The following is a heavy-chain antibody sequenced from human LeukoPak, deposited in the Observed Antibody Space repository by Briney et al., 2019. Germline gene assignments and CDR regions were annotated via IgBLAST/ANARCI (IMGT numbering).Heavy chain of an antibody. CDR1: GGSISSYY. CDR3: ARATPDYDILTGYYPFDY. Sequence: SETLSLTCTVSGGSISSYYWSWTRQPPGKGLEWIGYIYYSGSTNYNPSLKSRVTISVDTSKNQFSLKLSSVTAADTAVYYCARATPDYDILTGYYPFDYWGRGTLVTVSS. CDR2: IYYSGST. V-gene: IGHV4-59*01. J-gene: IGHJ4*02. D-gene: IGHD3-9*01.